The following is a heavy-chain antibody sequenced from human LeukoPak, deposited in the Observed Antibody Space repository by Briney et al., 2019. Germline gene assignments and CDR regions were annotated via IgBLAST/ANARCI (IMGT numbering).Heavy chain of an antibody. Sequence: PGGSLRLSCAASGFTFTTYSMNWVRQAPGKGLEWLSYISSSGNTIFYADTVKGRFTISRDSARNSLYLQMNSLRDEDTAVYYCARDRPSGSYYFDYWGQGTLVTVSS. CDR2: ISSSGNTI. V-gene: IGHV3-48*02. J-gene: IGHJ4*02. D-gene: IGHD1-26*01. CDR1: GFTFTTYS. CDR3: ARDRPSGSYYFDY.